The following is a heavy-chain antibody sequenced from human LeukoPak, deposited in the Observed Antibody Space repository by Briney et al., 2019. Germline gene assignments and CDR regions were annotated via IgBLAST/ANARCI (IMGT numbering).Heavy chain of an antibody. CDR3: TRLCTSCHREIGYYYYYMDV. CDR2: IRSKANSYAT. D-gene: IGHD2-2*02. Sequence: GGSLRLSCAASGFTFSGSAMHWVRQASGKGLEWVGRIRSKANSYATAYAASVKGRFTISRDDSKNTAYLQMNSLKTEDTAVYYCTRLCTSCHREIGYYYYYMDVWGKGTTVTVSS. V-gene: IGHV3-73*01. CDR1: GFTFSGSA. J-gene: IGHJ6*03.